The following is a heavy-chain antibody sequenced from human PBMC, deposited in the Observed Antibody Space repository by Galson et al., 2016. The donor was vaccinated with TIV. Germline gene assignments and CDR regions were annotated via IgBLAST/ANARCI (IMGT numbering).Heavy chain of an antibody. D-gene: IGHD2-2*03. V-gene: IGHV3-9*01. CDR1: GFIFEDYA. CDR3: ARDRGLSGYYFDY. J-gene: IGHJ4*02. CDR2: INWNSDTI. Sequence: RLSCAGAGFIFEDYAMNWVRQVPGKGLEWVSYINWNSDTIRYAESVKGRFTISRDNAKNSLYLQMDSLRPEDTAFYFCARDRGLSGYYFDYWGQGTLVTVSS.